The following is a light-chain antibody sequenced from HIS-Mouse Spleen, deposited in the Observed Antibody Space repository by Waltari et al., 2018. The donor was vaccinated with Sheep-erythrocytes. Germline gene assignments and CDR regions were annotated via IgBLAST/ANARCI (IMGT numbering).Light chain of an antibody. CDR3: AKDISRNIVVVPAAV. V-gene: IGLV2-23*01. CDR1: SSHGGSYNL. Sequence: QSALTQPASVSGSPGQSITIPCTGTSSHGGSYNLVSWYQQHPGKAPKLMIYEGSKRPSGVSNRFSGSKSGNPASLTISGLQAEDEADYYCAKDISRNIVVVPAAV. J-gene: IGLJ7*01. CDR2: EGS.